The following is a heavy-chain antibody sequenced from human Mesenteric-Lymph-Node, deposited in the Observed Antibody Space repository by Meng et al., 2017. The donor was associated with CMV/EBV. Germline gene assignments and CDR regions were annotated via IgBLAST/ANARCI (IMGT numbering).Heavy chain of an antibody. CDR2: IYYSGST. V-gene: IGHV4-39*07. CDR1: TFSSYW. Sequence: TFSSYWMSWVRQAPGKGLEWIGSIYYSGSTYYNPSLKSRVTISVDTSKSQFSLKLSSVTAADTAVYYCARDQPADYWGQGTLVTVSS. CDR3: ARDQPADY. J-gene: IGHJ4*02.